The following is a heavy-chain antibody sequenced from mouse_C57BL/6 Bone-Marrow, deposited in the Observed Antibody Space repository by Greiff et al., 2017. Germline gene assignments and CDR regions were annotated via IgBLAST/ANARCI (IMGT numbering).Heavy chain of an antibody. CDR3: ARTFY. V-gene: IGHV1-55*01. CDR1: GYTFTSYW. J-gene: IGHJ2*01. Sequence: QVQLKQPGAELVKPGASVKMSCKASGYTFTSYWITWVKQRPGQGLEWIGDIYPGSGSTNYNEKFKSKATLPVDPSSSTAYMQLSSLTSEDSAVYYCARTFYWGQGTTLTVSS. CDR2: IYPGSGST.